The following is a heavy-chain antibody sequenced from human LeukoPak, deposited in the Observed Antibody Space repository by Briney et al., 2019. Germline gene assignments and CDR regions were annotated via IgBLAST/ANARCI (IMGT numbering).Heavy chain of an antibody. J-gene: IGHJ4*02. CDR2: IWYGGSNK. V-gene: IGHV3-33*01. CDR1: GFTFSSYG. Sequence: PGGSLRLSCAASGFTFSSYGMHWVRQAPGKGLEWVAVIWYGGSNKYYADSVKGRFTIPRDNSKNTLYLQMNSLRAEDTAVYYCARALRGSGNRPYRPFDYWGQGTLVTVSS. D-gene: IGHD3-10*01. CDR3: ARALRGSGNRPYRPFDY.